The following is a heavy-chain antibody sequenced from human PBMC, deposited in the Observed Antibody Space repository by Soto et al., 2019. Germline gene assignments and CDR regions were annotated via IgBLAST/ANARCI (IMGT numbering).Heavy chain of an antibody. V-gene: IGHV4-59*01. CDR1: GGSISNYY. D-gene: IGHD2-15*01. CDR3: VRDYLLNGFDP. CDR2: VYYSGST. Sequence: SETLSLTCTVSGGSISNYYWTWVRQPPGKGLEWIGYVYYSGSTNYNPSLESRVTISIDASKNQFSLKMKSVTAADTAVYYCVRDYLLNGFDPWGQGALVTVSS. J-gene: IGHJ5*02.